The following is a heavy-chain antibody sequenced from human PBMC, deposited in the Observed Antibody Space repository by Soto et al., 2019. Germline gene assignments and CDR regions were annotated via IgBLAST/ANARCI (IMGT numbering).Heavy chain of an antibody. D-gene: IGHD5-18*01. CDR3: ARYVDTAMDVRYDAFDI. J-gene: IGHJ3*02. CDR2: IWYDGSNK. Sequence: QVQLVESGGGVVQPGRSLRLSCAASGFTFSSYGMHWVRQAPGKGLEWVAVIWYDGSNKYYADSVKGRFTISRDNSKHTLYLQMNSLRAEDTGVYYCARYVDTAMDVRYDAFDIGGQGTMVTFSS. V-gene: IGHV3-33*01. CDR1: GFTFSSYG.